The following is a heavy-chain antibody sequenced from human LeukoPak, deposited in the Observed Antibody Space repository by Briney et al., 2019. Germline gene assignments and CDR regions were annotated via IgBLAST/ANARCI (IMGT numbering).Heavy chain of an antibody. J-gene: IGHJ5*02. CDR3: ARVVGDSWFDP. CDR1: GGSISSGGYS. Sequence: SETLSLTCAVSGGSISSGGYSWGWIRQPPGKGLEWIGYIYHSGSTYYNPSLKSRVTISVDRSKNQFSLKLSSVTAADTAVYYCARVVGDSWFDPWGQGTLVTVSS. D-gene: IGHD2-21*02. CDR2: IYHSGST. V-gene: IGHV4-30-2*01.